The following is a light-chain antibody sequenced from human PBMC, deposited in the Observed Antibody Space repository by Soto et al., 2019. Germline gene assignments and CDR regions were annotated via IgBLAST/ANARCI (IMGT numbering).Light chain of an antibody. CDR2: GAS. CDR3: QQYNNWPPWT. J-gene: IGKJ1*01. V-gene: IGKV3-15*01. CDR1: QSVSSN. Sequence: EIVMTQSPATLSVSPGERATLSCRASQSVSSNLAWYQQKPGQAPRLLIYGASTRATGIPARFSGSGSGTEFTLTISILQSEDFAVYYCQQYNNWPPWTFGQGPKVDVK.